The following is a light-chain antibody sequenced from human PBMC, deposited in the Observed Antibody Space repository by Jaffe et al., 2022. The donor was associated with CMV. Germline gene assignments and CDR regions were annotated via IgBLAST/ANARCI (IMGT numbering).Light chain of an antibody. Sequence: QLVLTQSPSASASLGASVKLTCTLSSGHISYAIAWHQQQPDKGPRYLMKVNNDGSHNKGDGIPDRFSGSSSGAERYLTISSLQSEDEADYYCQTWGTGPVFGGGTKLTVL. CDR3: QTWGTGPV. CDR2: VNNDGSH. CDR1: SGHISYA. J-gene: IGLJ2*01. V-gene: IGLV4-69*01.